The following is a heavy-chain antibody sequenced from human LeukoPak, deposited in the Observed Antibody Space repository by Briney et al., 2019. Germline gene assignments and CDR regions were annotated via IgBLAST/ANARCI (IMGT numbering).Heavy chain of an antibody. CDR1: GFTVSSNY. CDR3: ARSGTTVTADLYY. J-gene: IGHJ4*02. D-gene: IGHD4-11*01. CDR2: IYSGGST. Sequence: GGSLRLSCAASGFTVSSNYMSWVRQAPGKGLEWVSVIYSGGSTYYADSVKGRFTISRNNSKNTLYLQMNSLRAEDTAVYYCARSGTTVTADLYYWGQGTLVTVSS. V-gene: IGHV3-53*01.